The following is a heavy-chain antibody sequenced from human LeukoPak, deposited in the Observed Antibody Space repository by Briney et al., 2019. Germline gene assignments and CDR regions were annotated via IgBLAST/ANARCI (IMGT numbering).Heavy chain of an antibody. CDR3: AKGSIDWYYFDY. CDR2: NSGSSSTISSI. CDR1: GFTFSSYS. Sequence: GGSLRLSCAASGFTFSSYSMNWVRQAPGKGLEWVENNSGSSSTISSIYYADSVRGRFTVSRDNANNSLYLQMNSLREEDTAVYYCAKGSIDWYYFDYWGQGTLVTVSS. V-gene: IGHV3-48*02. J-gene: IGHJ4*02. D-gene: IGHD3-9*01.